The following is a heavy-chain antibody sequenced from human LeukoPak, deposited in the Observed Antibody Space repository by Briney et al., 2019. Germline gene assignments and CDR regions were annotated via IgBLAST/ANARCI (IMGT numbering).Heavy chain of an antibody. CDR1: AFSVGSNY. CDR2: IYSGGST. CDR3: ANGYYYYMDV. J-gene: IGHJ6*03. V-gene: IGHV3-66*01. Sequence: GGSLGLSCAASAFSVGSNYMTWVRQAPGKGLEWVSLIYSGGSTYYADSVKGRFTISRDNSKNTLYLQMNSLRAEDTAVYYCANGYYYYMDVWGKGTTVTVSS.